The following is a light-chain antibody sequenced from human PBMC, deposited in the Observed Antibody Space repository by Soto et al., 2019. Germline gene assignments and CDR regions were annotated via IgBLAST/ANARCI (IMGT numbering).Light chain of an antibody. Sequence: QSALTQPASVSGSPGQSITISCTGTSSDVGGYNYVSWYQQRPGKAPKVMIYDVSDRPSGVSNRFSGSKSGNTASLTISGPQGEDEADYYCSSYSSSSTLVVFGGGTKLTVL. J-gene: IGLJ2*01. CDR2: DVS. V-gene: IGLV2-14*01. CDR3: SSYSSSSTLVV. CDR1: SSDVGGYNY.